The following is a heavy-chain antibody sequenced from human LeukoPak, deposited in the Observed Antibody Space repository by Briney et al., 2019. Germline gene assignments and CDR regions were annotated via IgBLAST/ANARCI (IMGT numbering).Heavy chain of an antibody. V-gene: IGHV3-7*05. CDR2: IKQAGSEK. CDR1: GFTFGSYA. CDR3: ARDLYYSGSGSYDAFDI. Sequence: QSGGSLRLSCAASGFTFGSYAMNWVRQAPGKGLEWVANIKQAGSEKYYVDSVKGRFTISRDNAKNSLYLQMNGLRPEDTAVYYCARDLYYSGSGSYDAFDIWGQGTMVTVSS. J-gene: IGHJ3*02. D-gene: IGHD3-10*01.